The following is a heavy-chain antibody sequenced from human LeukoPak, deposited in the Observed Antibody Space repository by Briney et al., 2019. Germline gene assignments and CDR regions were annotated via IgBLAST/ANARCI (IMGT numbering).Heavy chain of an antibody. Sequence: ASVKVSCKASGYTFTSYAMHWVRQAPGQRLEWMGWINAGNGNTKYSQKFQGRVTITRDTSASTAYMELSSLRSEDTAVYYCARNMAGTKSFDYRGQGTLVTVSS. D-gene: IGHD6-19*01. CDR2: INAGNGNT. V-gene: IGHV1-3*01. CDR3: ARNMAGTKSFDY. J-gene: IGHJ4*02. CDR1: GYTFTSYA.